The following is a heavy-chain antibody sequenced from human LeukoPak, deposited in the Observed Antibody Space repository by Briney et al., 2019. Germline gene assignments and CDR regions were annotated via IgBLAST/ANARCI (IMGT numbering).Heavy chain of an antibody. D-gene: IGHD2-2*01. Sequence: GGSLRLSCAASGFTFSSYAMSWVRQAPGKGLEWVSAISGSGGSTYYADSVKGRFTISRDNSKNTLHLQMNSLRAEDTAVYYCAKDTCSSTSCYFIYYYYMDVWGKGTTVTVSS. CDR1: GFTFSSYA. J-gene: IGHJ6*03. CDR2: ISGSGGST. V-gene: IGHV3-23*01. CDR3: AKDTCSSTSCYFIYYYYMDV.